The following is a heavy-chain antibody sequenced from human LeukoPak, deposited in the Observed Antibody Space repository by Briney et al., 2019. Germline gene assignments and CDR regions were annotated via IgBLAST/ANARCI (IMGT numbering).Heavy chain of an antibody. CDR2: IIPILGIA. J-gene: IGHJ4*02. V-gene: IGHV1-69*04. Sequence: SVKVSCKASGGTFSSYAIIWVRQAPGQGLEWMGRIIPILGIANYAQKFQGRVTITADKSTSTAYMELSSLRSEDTAVYYCASEEVVAATYFDYWGQGTLVTVSS. CDR1: GGTFSSYA. D-gene: IGHD2-15*01. CDR3: ASEEVVAATYFDY.